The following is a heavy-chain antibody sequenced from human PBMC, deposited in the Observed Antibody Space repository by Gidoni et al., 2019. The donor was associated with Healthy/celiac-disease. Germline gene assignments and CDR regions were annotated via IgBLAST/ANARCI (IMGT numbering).Heavy chain of an antibody. CDR1: GYTLTSYY. Sequence: QVQLVQSGAEVKKPGASVTVSCKASGYTLTSYYMHWVRQAPGQGLEWMGIINPSGGSTSYGQKFQGRVTMTRDTATSTVYMELSSLRSEDTAVYYCARAVVGQQLKYNWFDPWGQGTLVTVSS. CDR2: INPSGGST. D-gene: IGHD6-13*01. CDR3: ARAVVGQQLKYNWFDP. J-gene: IGHJ5*02. V-gene: IGHV1-46*03.